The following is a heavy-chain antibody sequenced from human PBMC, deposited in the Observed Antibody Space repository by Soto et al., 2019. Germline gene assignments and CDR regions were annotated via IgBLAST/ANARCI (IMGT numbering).Heavy chain of an antibody. J-gene: IGHJ6*02. CDR3: SRGEAVAGLYNYPGLDV. Sequence: QVQLVQSGAEVKKPGSSVKVSCKVSGGTFSNYAIDWVRLAPGHGLEWMGGIVPIFGTTYYTQKFQARATIMADESTTTASLEMSILRSEDTAIYYCSRGEAVAGLYNYPGLDVWGQGTAVTFSS. CDR2: IVPIFGTT. CDR1: GGTFSNYA. V-gene: IGHV1-69*12. D-gene: IGHD6-19*01.